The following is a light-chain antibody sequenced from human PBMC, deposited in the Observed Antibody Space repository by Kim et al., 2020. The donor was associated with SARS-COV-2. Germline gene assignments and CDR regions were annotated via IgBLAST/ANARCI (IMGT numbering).Light chain of an antibody. J-gene: IGKJ1*01. CDR3: QQSYSTPWS. CDR2: AAS. V-gene: IGKV1-39*01. CDR1: QSISSY. Sequence: ASVGDRVTIACRASQSISSYLNWNQQKPGKATKLLIYAASSVQRGVPSRFSGSGAGTDFTLTISSLQPEDFATYYGQQSYSTPWSFGQGTKVDIK.